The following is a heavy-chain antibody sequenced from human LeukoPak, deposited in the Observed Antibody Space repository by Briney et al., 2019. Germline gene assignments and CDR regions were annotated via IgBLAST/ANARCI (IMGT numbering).Heavy chain of an antibody. D-gene: IGHD2-15*01. V-gene: IGHV3-23*01. J-gene: IGHJ4*02. Sequence: GGSLRLSCAASGFTFSSYAMSWVRQAPGKGLEWVSAISGSGGSTYYVDSVKGRFTISRDNSKNTLYLQMNSLRAEDTAVYYCAKDGVVVVAADFDYWGQGTLVTVSS. CDR3: AKDGVVVVAADFDY. CDR2: ISGSGGST. CDR1: GFTFSSYA.